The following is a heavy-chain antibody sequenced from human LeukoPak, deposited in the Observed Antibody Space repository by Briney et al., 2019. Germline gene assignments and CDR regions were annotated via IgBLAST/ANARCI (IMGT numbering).Heavy chain of an antibody. D-gene: IGHD3-3*01. CDR3: AKVHYWSIDY. CDR1: GFTFSSYW. CDR2: IYTDGSST. J-gene: IGHJ4*02. Sequence: GGSLRLSCAASGFTFSSYWMHWVRQAPGKGLVWVSRIYTDGSSTNYADSVKGRFTISRDIAKNTLYLQMNSLRAEDTGVYYCAKVHYWSIDYWGRGTLVTGSS. V-gene: IGHV3-74*01.